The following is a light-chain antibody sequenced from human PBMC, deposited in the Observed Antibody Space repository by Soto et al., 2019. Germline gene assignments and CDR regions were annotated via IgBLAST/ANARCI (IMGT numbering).Light chain of an antibody. CDR1: QSVSGSY. V-gene: IGKV3-20*01. Sequence: KHAQATLSVCPGERDTISSMACQSVSGSYLAWYQQTPGQAPMLLIYGASSRATGIPDRFSGSGSGTDFSLTISTLEPEVFSVYSCQQYVSSRTFGHGAVVDIK. J-gene: IGKJ1*01. CDR3: QQYVSSRT. CDR2: GAS.